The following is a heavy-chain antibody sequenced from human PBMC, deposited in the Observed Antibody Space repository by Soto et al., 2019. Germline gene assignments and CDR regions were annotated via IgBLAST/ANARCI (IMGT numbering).Heavy chain of an antibody. J-gene: IGHJ4*02. CDR1: GYSKNINYW. D-gene: IGHD6-19*01. V-gene: IGHV5-51*01. CDR2: ISPGDSDT. Sequence: PGESLKISCKASGYSKNINYWLGWVRQVPGKGLEWMGVISPGDSDTRYSPSFEGQVTISADKSLTTAYLQWSSLKASDSAMYYCVRSRDSGWPYLFDYWGQGTLVTVSS. CDR3: VRSRDSGWPYLFDY.